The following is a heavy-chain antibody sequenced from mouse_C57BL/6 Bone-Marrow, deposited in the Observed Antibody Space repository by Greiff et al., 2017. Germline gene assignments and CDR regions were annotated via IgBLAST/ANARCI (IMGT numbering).Heavy chain of an antibody. D-gene: IGHD4-1*01. Sequence: QVQLQQPGTELVKPGASVKLSCKASGYTFTSYWMHWVKQRPGQGLEWIGNINPSNGGTNYNEKFKSKATRTVDKSSSTAYMQLSSLTSEDSAVYYCARLLTGTYWYCDVWGTGTTVTVSS. CDR3: ARLLTGTYWYCDV. J-gene: IGHJ1*03. CDR2: INPSNGGT. V-gene: IGHV1-53*01. CDR1: GYTFTSYW.